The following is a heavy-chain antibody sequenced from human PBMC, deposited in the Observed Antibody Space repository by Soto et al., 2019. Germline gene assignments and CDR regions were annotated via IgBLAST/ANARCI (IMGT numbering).Heavy chain of an antibody. J-gene: IGHJ4*02. D-gene: IGHD3-10*01. V-gene: IGHV1-2*04. CDR3: ARDLSYGSGVSDY. CDR2: INPNSGGT. CDR1: GYTFTGYY. Sequence: ASVKVSCKASGYTFTGYYMHWVRQAPGQGLEWMGWINPNSGGTNYAQKFQGWVTMTRDTSISTAYMELSRLRSDDTAVYYCARDLSYGSGVSDYWGQGTLVTVSS.